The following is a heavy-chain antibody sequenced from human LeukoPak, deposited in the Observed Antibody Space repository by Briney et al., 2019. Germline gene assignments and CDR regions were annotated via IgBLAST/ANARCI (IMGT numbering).Heavy chain of an antibody. CDR1: GYTFTSYG. CDR2: ISAYNGNT. Sequence: RASVKVSCKASGYTFTSYGISWVRQAPGQGLEWMGWISAYNGNTNYAQKLRGRVTMTTDTSTSTAYMELRSLRSDDTAVYYCARDTPGIAAAGTDYWGQGTLVTVSS. J-gene: IGHJ4*02. V-gene: IGHV1-18*01. CDR3: ARDTPGIAAAGTDY. D-gene: IGHD6-13*01.